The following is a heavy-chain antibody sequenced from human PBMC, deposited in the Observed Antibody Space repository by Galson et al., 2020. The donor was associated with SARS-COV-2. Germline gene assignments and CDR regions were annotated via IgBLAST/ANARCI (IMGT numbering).Heavy chain of an antibody. CDR1: SYSISTNDW. D-gene: IGHD3-3*01. V-gene: IGHV4-28*01. CDR3: ARYDVGNSERYFDY. Sequence: SETLSLTCAISSYSISTNDWWGWIRQPPGKGLEWIGYIHYSGTTYLNPSLRSRVTMSVDTSKKQFSLNLRSVTAVDTAVYYCARYDVGNSERYFDYWGQGTLVTVSS. J-gene: IGHJ4*02. CDR2: IHYSGTT.